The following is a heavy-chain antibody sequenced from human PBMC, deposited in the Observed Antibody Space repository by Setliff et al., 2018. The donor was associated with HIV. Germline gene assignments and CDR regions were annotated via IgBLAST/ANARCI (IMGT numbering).Heavy chain of an antibody. CDR3: VRHNPTVVTDGYDI. CDR2: IYSTGST. J-gene: IGHJ3*02. CDR1: GDSISSGNYY. V-gene: IGHV4-61*02. D-gene: IGHD2-21*02. Sequence: SETLSLTCTFSGDSISSGNYYWSWIRQPAGKGLEWIGRIYSTGSTNYNPSLKSRVTISIDTSRNQFSLNLSSVTAADTAVYYCVRHNPTVVTDGYDIWGQGTKVTVSS.